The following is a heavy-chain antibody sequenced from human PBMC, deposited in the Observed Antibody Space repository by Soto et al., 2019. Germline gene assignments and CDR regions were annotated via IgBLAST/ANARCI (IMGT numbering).Heavy chain of an antibody. V-gene: IGHV1-18*01. CDR1: GYTFTSYG. D-gene: IGHD3-10*01. CDR2: ISAYNGNT. Sequence: VQLVQSGAEVKKPGASVKVSCKASGYTFTSYGISWVRQAPGQGLEWMGWISAYNGNTNYAQKLQGRVTMTTDTSTSTAYMELRSLRSDDTAVYYCASSDRITMVRGVFAYWGQGTLVTVSS. J-gene: IGHJ4*02. CDR3: ASSDRITMVRGVFAY.